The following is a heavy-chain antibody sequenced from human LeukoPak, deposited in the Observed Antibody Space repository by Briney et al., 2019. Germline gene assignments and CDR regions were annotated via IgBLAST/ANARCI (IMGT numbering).Heavy chain of an antibody. CDR3: ARDRNYFEALHRSY. J-gene: IGHJ4*02. Sequence: GGSLRLSCAASGFTFSSYAMHWVRQAPGKGLEWVAVISYDGSNKYYADSVKGRFTISRDNSKNMLYLQINSLRAEDTAVYYCARDRNYFEALHRSYWGQGTLVTVSS. D-gene: IGHD3-10*01. CDR1: GFTFSSYA. V-gene: IGHV3-30-3*01. CDR2: ISYDGSNK.